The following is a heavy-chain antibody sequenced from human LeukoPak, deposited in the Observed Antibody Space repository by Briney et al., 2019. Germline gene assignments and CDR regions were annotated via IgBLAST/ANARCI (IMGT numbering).Heavy chain of an antibody. D-gene: IGHD6-19*01. J-gene: IGHJ4*02. V-gene: IGHV3-21*01. CDR2: ISSSSSYI. Sequence: GGSLRLSCAASGFTFSSYSMNWVRQAPGKGLEWVSSISSSSSYIYYADSVKGRFTISRDNAKNSLYLQMNSLRAEDTAVYYCARDGQWLVLDYFDYWGQGTLVTVSS. CDR1: GFTFSSYS. CDR3: ARDGQWLVLDYFDY.